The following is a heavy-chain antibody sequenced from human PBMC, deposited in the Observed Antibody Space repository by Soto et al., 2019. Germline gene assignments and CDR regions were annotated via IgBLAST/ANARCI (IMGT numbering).Heavy chain of an antibody. CDR1: GFTVSSNY. Sequence: EVQLVESGGGLVQPGGSLRLSCAASGFTVSSNYMSWVRQAPGKGLEWVSVIYSGGSTYYADSVKGRFTISRDNSKNTLYLQMNSLRAEDTAVYYCARDSFYYGSVSTMGAFDIWGQGTMVTVSS. D-gene: IGHD3-10*01. CDR2: IYSGGST. J-gene: IGHJ3*02. V-gene: IGHV3-66*01. CDR3: ARDSFYYGSVSTMGAFDI.